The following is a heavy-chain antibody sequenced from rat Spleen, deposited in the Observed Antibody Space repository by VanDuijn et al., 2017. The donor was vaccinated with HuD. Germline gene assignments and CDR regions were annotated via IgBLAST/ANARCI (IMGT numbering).Heavy chain of an antibody. J-gene: IGHJ2*01. CDR2: ISYGGGNT. V-gene: IGHV5S13*01. CDR1: GFTFSDYG. Sequence: EVQLVESDGGLVQPGRSLKLSCAASGFTFSDYGVAWVRQAPTKGLEWVATISYGGGNTYYRDSVKGRFTISRDNAKNTQYLQMDSLRSEDTATYYCARPLIYYTPPWGHYFDYWGQGVMVTVSS. D-gene: IGHD1-1*01. CDR3: ARPLIYYTPPWGHYFDY.